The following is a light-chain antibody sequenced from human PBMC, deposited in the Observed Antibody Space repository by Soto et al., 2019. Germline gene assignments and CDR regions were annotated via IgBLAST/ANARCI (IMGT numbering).Light chain of an antibody. CDR3: QQYYSFPWT. V-gene: IGKV1-5*01. Sequence: DVKMTLSPSTVSASVGDRVTITCRASQTINSWLAWYQQKPGKAPELLIYAASTLQSGVPSRFSGSGSGTDFTLTISCLQSEDFATYYCQQYYSFPWTFGQGTKVDIK. J-gene: IGKJ1*01. CDR2: AAS. CDR1: QTINSW.